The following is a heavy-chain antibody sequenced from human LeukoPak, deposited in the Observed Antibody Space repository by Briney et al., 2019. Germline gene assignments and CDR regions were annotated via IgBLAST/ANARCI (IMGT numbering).Heavy chain of an antibody. CDR3: ARDVGIWYSMDG. V-gene: IGHV3-48*03. J-gene: IGHJ6*04. Sequence: GGSLRLSCAASGFTFSSYEMNWVRQDPGKGLEWDSYISSSGSTIYYADSVKGRFTIYRDNAKNSLYLQMNSLRAEDTAVYYCARDVGIWYSMDGWGKGTTVTVSS. CDR1: GFTFSSYE. CDR2: ISSSGSTI. D-gene: IGHD6-13*01.